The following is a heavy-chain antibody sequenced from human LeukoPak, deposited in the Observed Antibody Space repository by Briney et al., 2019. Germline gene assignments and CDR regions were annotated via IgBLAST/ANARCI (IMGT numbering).Heavy chain of an antibody. D-gene: IGHD6-13*01. V-gene: IGHV3-7*01. CDR2: IKQDGSEK. J-gene: IGHJ4*02. CDR3: AKVAASGISPTDY. Sequence: GGSLRLSCAASGFTFSSYWMSRVRQAPGKGLEWVANIKQDGSEKYYVDSVKGRFTVSRDNAKNSLYLQMNSLRVEDTAMYYCAKVAASGISPTDYWGQGTLVTVSS. CDR1: GFTFSSYW.